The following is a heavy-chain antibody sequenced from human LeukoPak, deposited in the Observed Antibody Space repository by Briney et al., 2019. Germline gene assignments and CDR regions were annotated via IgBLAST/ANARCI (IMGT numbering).Heavy chain of an antibody. D-gene: IGHD4-17*01. CDR1: RGSISSGSYY. J-gene: IGHJ3*02. Sequence: SETLSLTCTVSRGSISSGSYYWSWIRQPAGKGLEWIGRIYTSGSTNYIPSLKSRVTISVDTSKNQFSLKLSSVTAADTAVYYCARDSEDGDDAFDIWGQGTMVTVSS. CDR3: ARDSEDGDDAFDI. V-gene: IGHV4-61*02. CDR2: IYTSGST.